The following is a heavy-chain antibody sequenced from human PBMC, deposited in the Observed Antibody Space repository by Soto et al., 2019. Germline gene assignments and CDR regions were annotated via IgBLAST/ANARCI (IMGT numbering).Heavy chain of an antibody. CDR3: ARDGSGIRIFGVATRGGSYYYGMHG. V-gene: IGHV1-2*04. CDR2: INPNSGGT. D-gene: IGHD3-3*01. Sequence: ASVKVSCKASGYTFTGYYMHWVRQAPGQGLEWMGWINPNSGGTNYAQKFQGWVTMTRDTSISTAYMELSRLRSDDTAVYYCARDGSGIRIFGVATRGGSYYYGMHGWVQVTTAPVS. CDR1: GYTFTGYY. J-gene: IGHJ6*02.